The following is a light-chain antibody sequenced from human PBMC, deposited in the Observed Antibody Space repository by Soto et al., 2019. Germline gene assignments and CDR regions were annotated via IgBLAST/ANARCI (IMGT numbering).Light chain of an antibody. CDR2: GAS. CDR3: HQYPTSPRT. Sequence: EIVMTQSPVTLSVSPGERATLSCRASQSVDSNHLAWYQQKPGQAPRLLIYGASTRATGIPDRFSGSGSGADFTLTISRLEPEDSAVYYCHQYPTSPRTFGQGTKVDIK. CDR1: QSVDSNH. J-gene: IGKJ1*01. V-gene: IGKV3-20*01.